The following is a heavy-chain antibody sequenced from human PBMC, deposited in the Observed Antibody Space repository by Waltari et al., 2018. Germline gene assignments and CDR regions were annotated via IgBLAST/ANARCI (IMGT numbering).Heavy chain of an antibody. CDR2: NYGGSST. V-gene: IGHV3-53*01. CDR1: GFTVSSNY. CDR3: ARGITVTMHFDY. J-gene: IGHJ4*02. Sequence: EVQLVESGGGLIQPGGSLRLSCAASGFTVSSNYMSWVRQAPGKGLEWGSVNYGGSSTYYADSVKGRFTISRDNSKNTLYLQMNSLRAEDTAVYYCARGITVTMHFDYWGQGTLVTVSS. D-gene: IGHD4-17*01.